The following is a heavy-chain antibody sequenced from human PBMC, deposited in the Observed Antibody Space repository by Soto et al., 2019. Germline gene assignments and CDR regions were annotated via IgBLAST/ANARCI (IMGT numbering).Heavy chain of an antibody. CDR2: IVVGSGNT. J-gene: IGHJ6*02. CDR1: GFTFTSSA. Sequence: SVKVSCKXSGFTFTSSAVQWVRQARGQRLEWIGWIVVGSGNTNYAQKFQERVTITRDMSTSTAYMELSSLRSEDTAVYYCAADRVPMVRGVTVYYYYYGMDVWGQGTTVTVSS. D-gene: IGHD3-10*01. CDR3: AADRVPMVRGVTVYYYYYGMDV. V-gene: IGHV1-58*01.